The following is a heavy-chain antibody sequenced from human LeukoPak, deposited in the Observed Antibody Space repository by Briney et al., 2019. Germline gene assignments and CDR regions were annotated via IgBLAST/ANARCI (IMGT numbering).Heavy chain of an antibody. Sequence: GGSLRLSCAASGFTFSSYAVSWVRQAPGKGLEWVSTISNNGGSTYYADSVKGRFTISRDNSKNTVYLQMNSLRVEDTAPYYCAKDFDYWGQGTLVTVSS. J-gene: IGHJ4*02. CDR2: ISNNGGST. CDR3: AKDFDY. V-gene: IGHV3-23*01. CDR1: GFTFSSYA.